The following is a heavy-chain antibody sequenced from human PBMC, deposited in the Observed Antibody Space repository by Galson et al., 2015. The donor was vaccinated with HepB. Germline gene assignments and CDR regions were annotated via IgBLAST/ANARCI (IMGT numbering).Heavy chain of an antibody. Sequence: SLRLSCAASGFTFSSYSMNWVRQAPGKGLEWVSSISSSSSYIYYADSVKGRFTISRDNAKNSLYLQMNSLRAEDTAVYYCARDQATAAGTNPAFDIWGQGTMVTVSS. V-gene: IGHV3-21*01. CDR1: GFTFSSYS. D-gene: IGHD6-13*01. J-gene: IGHJ3*02. CDR2: ISSSSSYI. CDR3: ARDQATAAGTNPAFDI.